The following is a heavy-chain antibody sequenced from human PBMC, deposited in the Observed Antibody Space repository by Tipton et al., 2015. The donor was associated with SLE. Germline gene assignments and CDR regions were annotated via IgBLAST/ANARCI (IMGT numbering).Heavy chain of an antibody. CDR2: IYDIGGT. V-gene: IGHV4-59*08. CDR3: ARQLGWGDPFAFDY. D-gene: IGHD2-21*02. J-gene: IGHJ4*02. Sequence: LTCTVSGDSISSYYWSWIRQPPGKGLEWIGYIYDIGGTNYNPSLMGRLSMSMDTSKNQFSLKLTSVTAADTAVYYCARQLGWGDPFAFDYWGQGTLVTVSP. CDR1: GDSISSYY.